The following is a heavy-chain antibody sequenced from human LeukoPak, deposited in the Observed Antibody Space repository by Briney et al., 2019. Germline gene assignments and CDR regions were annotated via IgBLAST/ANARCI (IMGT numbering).Heavy chain of an antibody. CDR3: ASVYKYGMDV. CDR2: INPNGGST. CDR1: GYTLTSYY. V-gene: IGHV1-46*01. J-gene: IGHJ6*02. Sequence: ASVKVSCKASGYTLTSYYLHWVRQAPGRGLEWMAIINPNGGSTSHAQKFQGRVTMTRDTSASTVYMELSSLRSEDTAVYYCASVYKYGMDVWGQGTTVTVSS.